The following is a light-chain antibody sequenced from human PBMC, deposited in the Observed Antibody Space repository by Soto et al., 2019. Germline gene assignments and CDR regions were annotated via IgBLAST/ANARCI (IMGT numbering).Light chain of an antibody. CDR1: SSDVGGYHY. J-gene: IGLJ2*01. CDR2: DVS. CDR3: SSYTSSSTPVV. Sequence: QSVLTQPASVSGSPGQSITISCTGTSSDVGGYHYVSWYQQHPGKAPKLMIYDVSNRPSGVSNRFSGSKSGNTASLTISGLQAEDEADYYCSSYTSSSTPVVFGGGTKLTVL. V-gene: IGLV2-14*01.